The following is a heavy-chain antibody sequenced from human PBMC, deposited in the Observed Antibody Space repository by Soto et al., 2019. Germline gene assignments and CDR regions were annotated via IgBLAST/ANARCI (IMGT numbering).Heavy chain of an antibody. V-gene: IGHV4-59*08. J-gene: IGHJ4*02. CDR2: IYYSGST. Sequence: TSETLSLTCTVSGGSISSYYWSWIRQPPGKGLEWIGYIYYSGSTNYNPSLKSRVTISVDTSKNQFSLKLSSVTAADTAVYYCPRRYGNSFHYGGQGTLVAVS. CDR3: PRRYGNSFHY. D-gene: IGHD1-1*01. CDR1: GGSISSYY.